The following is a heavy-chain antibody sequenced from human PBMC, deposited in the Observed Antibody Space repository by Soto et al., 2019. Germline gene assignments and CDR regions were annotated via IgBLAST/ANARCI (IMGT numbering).Heavy chain of an antibody. V-gene: IGHV3-21*01. J-gene: IGHJ3*02. CDR3: ASDIPNHDDFDI. D-gene: IGHD2-2*02. CDR2: ISSSSSYI. Sequence: GGSLRLSCAASGFTFSSYSMNWVRQAPGKGLEWVSSISSSSSYIYYADSVKGRFTISRDNAKNSLYLQMNSLRAEDTAVYYCASDIPNHDDFDIWGQGTMVTVS. CDR1: GFTFSSYS.